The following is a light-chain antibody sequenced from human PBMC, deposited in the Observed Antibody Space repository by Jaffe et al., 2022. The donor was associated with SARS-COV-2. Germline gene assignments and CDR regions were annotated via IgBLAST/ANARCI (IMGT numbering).Light chain of an antibody. CDR3: QQYSAYPLT. CDR2: KAS. V-gene: IGKV1-5*03. J-gene: IGKJ4*01. CDR1: QSISNW. Sequence: DIQMTQSPSTVSASVGDRVTFTCRASQSISNWLAWYQQKPDKAPKLLIYKASTLETGVPARFSGSGSGTEFTLSVSSLQPDDFATYFCQQYSAYPLTFGGGTKVEIK.